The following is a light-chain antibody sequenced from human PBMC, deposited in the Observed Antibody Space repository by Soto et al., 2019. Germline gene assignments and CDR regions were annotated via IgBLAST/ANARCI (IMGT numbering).Light chain of an antibody. CDR2: DAS. J-gene: IGKJ5*01. V-gene: IGKV3-11*01. CDR1: QSISSN. CDR3: QQRSDWPT. Sequence: IVLTQSPATLSLSPGERATLSCRASQSISSNLAWYQQKRGQAPRLLIYDASNRATGVPGRFSGSGSETAFTLTISSLEPEDFAVYYCQQRSDWPTFGQGTRLEIK.